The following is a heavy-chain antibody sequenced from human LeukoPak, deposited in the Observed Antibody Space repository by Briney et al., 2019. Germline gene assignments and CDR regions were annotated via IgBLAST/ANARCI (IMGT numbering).Heavy chain of an antibody. Sequence: PGGSLRLSCAASGFTVSSNYMSWVRQAPGKGLEWVSVIYSGGSTYYADSVKGRFTISGDNSKNTLYLQMNGLRAEDTAVYYCARDWGSTYYYDSSGSPGDYWGQGTLVTVSS. CDR1: GFTVSSNY. J-gene: IGHJ4*02. CDR3: ARDWGSTYYYDSSGSPGDY. D-gene: IGHD3-22*01. V-gene: IGHV3-66*02. CDR2: IYSGGST.